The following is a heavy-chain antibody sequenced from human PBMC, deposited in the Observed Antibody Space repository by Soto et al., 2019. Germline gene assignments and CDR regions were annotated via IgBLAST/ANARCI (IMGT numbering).Heavy chain of an antibody. J-gene: IGHJ6*02. CDR1: GGSISSGDYF. CDR3: ARGGGTTARAPFGMDV. D-gene: IGHD6-6*01. V-gene: IGHV4-30-4*01. CDR2: IYYSGNT. Sequence: QVQLQESGPGLVKPSQTLSLTCIVSGGSISSGDYFWSWIRQPPGKGLEWIGYIYYSGNTYYNPSIKSRLTISVDTSKNQFSLKLSSVTAADTAMYYCARGGGTTARAPFGMDVWGQGTTVTVSS.